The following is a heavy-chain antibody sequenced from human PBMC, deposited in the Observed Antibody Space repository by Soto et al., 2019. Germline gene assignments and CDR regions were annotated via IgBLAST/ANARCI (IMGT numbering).Heavy chain of an antibody. CDR2: IRRKANSYTT. CDR1: GLIFSDYH. D-gene: IGHD6-19*01. V-gene: IGHV3-72*01. CDR3: AMLGGWSGGSNDMDV. J-gene: IGHJ6*02. Sequence: EVQLVESGGGLVQPGGSLRLSCAASGLIFSDYHMDWVRQAPGKGLEWVGRIRRKANSYTTEYAASVKGRFTISRDDSKTSLYLQMNSLKTEDTAVYYSAMLGGWSGGSNDMDVWGQWTTVTVSS.